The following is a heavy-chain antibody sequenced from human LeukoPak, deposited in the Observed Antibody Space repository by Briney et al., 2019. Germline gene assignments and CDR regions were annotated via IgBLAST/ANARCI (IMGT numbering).Heavy chain of an antibody. Sequence: PGGSLRLSCAGSGFTFSTYAMSWVRQAPGKGLEWVSTISGGTTYYADSVKGRFTISRDNSRNTLYLQMNSLRAEDTAVYYCARDGQDIPTDVDTAMYYYYYGMDVWGQGTTVTVSS. CDR1: GFTFSTYA. J-gene: IGHJ6*02. CDR2: ISGGTT. CDR3: ARDGQDIPTDVDTAMYYYYYGMDV. V-gene: IGHV3-23*01. D-gene: IGHD5-18*01.